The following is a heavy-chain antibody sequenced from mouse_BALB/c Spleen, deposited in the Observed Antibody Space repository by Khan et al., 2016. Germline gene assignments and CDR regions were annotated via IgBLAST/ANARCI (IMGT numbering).Heavy chain of an antibody. V-gene: IGHV1S137*01. CDR2: ISTYYGDA. CDR3: ARLYDGLYYAMDY. Sequence: QVQLQQSGAELVRPGVSVKISCKGSGYTFTDYAMHWVKQSHAKSLEWIGVISTYYGDASYNQKFKGKATMTVDKSSSTAYMELARLTSEDSAISYSARLYDGLYYAMDYWGQGTSVTVSS. J-gene: IGHJ4*01. D-gene: IGHD2-14*01. CDR1: GYTFTDYA.